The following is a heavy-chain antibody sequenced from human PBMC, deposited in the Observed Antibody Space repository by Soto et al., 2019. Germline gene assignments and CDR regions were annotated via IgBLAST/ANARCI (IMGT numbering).Heavy chain of an antibody. V-gene: IGHV4-39*01. CDR3: ARLPSSIRGWYFDL. Sequence: QLQLQESGPGLVKPSETLSLTCIVSGGSINNDKYYWGWIRQPPGKGLEWIGSIYYSGTTYYNPSLKSRVTISVDTSKNQFSLKVISLTATDTAIYYCARLPSSIRGWYFDLWGRGTLVTVSS. CDR1: GGSINNDKYY. D-gene: IGHD3-16*01. J-gene: IGHJ2*01. CDR2: IYYSGTT.